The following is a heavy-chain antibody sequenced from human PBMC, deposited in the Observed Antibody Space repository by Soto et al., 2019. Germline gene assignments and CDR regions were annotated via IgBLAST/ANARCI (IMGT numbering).Heavy chain of an antibody. V-gene: IGHV5-10-1*01. CDR3: ARLYGGNSGMDV. Sequence: GEYLXISCKGSGYSFTSYLITWVRQMPGKGLEWMGRIDPSDSYTNHNPSFQGHVTISADKSISTAYLQWSSLKASDTAMYYCARLYGGNSGMDVWGQGTTVTVS. J-gene: IGHJ6*02. CDR2: IDPSDSYT. D-gene: IGHD4-17*01. CDR1: GYSFTSYL.